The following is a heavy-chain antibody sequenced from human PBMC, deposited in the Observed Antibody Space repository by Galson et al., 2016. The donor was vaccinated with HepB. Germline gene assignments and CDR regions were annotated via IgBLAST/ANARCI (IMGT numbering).Heavy chain of an antibody. J-gene: IGHJ6*04. CDR2: ISRSGDST. CDR1: GFTFSNYG. V-gene: IGHV3-23*01. CDR3: VQGSTAPAV. D-gene: IGHD1-26*01. Sequence: SLRLSCAGSGFTFSNYGMTWVRQAPGKGLEVVSSISRSGDSTDYADSVKGRFTISRDNSKNTLSLQMNSLTADDTAIYYCVQGSTAPAVWGKETTVTVSS.